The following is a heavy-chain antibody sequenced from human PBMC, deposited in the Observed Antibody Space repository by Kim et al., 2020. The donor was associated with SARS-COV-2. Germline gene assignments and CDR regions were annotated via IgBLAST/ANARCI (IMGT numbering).Heavy chain of an antibody. CDR2: TYYRSKWYN. D-gene: IGHD3-9*01. CDR3: ARGSYALDILTGYYTLGFDY. Sequence: SQTLSLTCAISGDSVSSNSAAWNWIRQSPSRGLEWLGRTYYRSKWYNDYAVSVKSRITINPDTSKNQFSLQLNSVTPEDTAVYYCARGSYALDILTGYYTLGFDYWGQGTLVTVSS. V-gene: IGHV6-1*01. CDR1: GDSVSSNSAA. J-gene: IGHJ4*02.